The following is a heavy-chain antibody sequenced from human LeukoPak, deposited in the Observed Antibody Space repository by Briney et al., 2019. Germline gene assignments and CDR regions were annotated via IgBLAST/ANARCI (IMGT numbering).Heavy chain of an antibody. J-gene: IGHJ4*02. CDR2: ISGSGGST. Sequence: GGSLRLSCAASGFTFSSYAMSWVRQAPGKGLEWVSAISGSGGSTYYADSVKGRFTISRDNSKNTLYLQMNSLRAEDTAVYYCAKDCYDSSVEGPYYFDYWGQGTLVTVSS. D-gene: IGHD3-22*01. CDR1: GFTFSSYA. CDR3: AKDCYDSSVEGPYYFDY. V-gene: IGHV3-23*01.